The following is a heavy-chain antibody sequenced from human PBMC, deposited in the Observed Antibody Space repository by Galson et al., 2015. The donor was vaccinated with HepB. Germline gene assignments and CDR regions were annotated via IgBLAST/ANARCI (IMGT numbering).Heavy chain of an antibody. CDR1: GFTFSSYW. Sequence: SLRLSCAASGFTFSSYWMSWVRQAPGKGLEWVANIKQDGSEKYYVDPVKGRFTISRDNAKNSLYLQMNSLRAEDTAVYYCARLSWLNYYDSSGYPDYWGQGTLVSVSS. CDR3: ARLSWLNYYDSSGYPDY. V-gene: IGHV3-7*03. J-gene: IGHJ4*02. D-gene: IGHD3-22*01. CDR2: IKQDGSEK.